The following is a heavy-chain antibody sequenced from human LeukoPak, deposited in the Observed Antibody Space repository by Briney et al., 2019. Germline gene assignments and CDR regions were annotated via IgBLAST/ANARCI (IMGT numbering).Heavy chain of an antibody. Sequence: GGSLRLSCEATGFTVSSSYMSWVRQAPGKGLEWVSVIYAGGSTYYRDSAKGRFTISRDNSKNTLYLQMTSLRAEDTAVYYCARDIAHCSGDICYNIRFDFWGQGTLVTVSS. CDR3: ARDIAHCSGDICYNIRFDF. CDR2: IYAGGST. J-gene: IGHJ5*01. D-gene: IGHD2-15*01. CDR1: GFTVSSSY. V-gene: IGHV3-66*01.